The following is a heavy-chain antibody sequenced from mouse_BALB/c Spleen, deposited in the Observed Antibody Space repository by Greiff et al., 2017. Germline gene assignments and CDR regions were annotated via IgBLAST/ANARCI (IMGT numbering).Heavy chain of an antibody. CDR3: ARGDYEGYAMDY. V-gene: IGHV1S137*01. CDR2: ISTYYGDA. Sequence: GQLQQSGAELVRPGVSVKISCKGSGYTFTDYAMHWVKQSHAKSLEWIGVISTYYGDASYNQKFKGKATMTVDKSSSTAYMELARLTSEDSAIYYCARGDYEGYAMDYWGQGTSVTVSS. CDR1: GYTFTDYA. D-gene: IGHD2-4*01. J-gene: IGHJ4*01.